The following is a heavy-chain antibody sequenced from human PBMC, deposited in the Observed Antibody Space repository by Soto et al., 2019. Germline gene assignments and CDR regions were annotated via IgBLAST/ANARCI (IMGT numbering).Heavy chain of an antibody. V-gene: IGHV3-11*01. D-gene: IGHD3-9*01. CDR2: ISSSGSTI. J-gene: IGHJ4*02. Sequence: GGSLRLSCAASGFTFSDYYMSWIRQAPGKGLEWVSYISSSGSTIYYADSVKGRFTISRDNAKNTLYLQMNSLRAEDTAVYYCANFQLRYFDWLLEATVDYWGQGTLVTVSS. CDR3: ANFQLRYFDWLLEATVDY. CDR1: GFTFSDYY.